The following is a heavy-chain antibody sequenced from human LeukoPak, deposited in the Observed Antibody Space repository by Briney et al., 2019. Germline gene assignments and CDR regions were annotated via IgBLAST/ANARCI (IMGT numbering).Heavy chain of an antibody. CDR2: IYPGDSDS. J-gene: IGHJ4*02. CDR1: GXSFATYW. V-gene: IGHV5-51*01. CDR3: ARPVDYGSGKYFDY. D-gene: IGHD3-10*01. Sequence: GESLKISFKGSGXSFATYWIGWVRQMPGKGLEWMGIIYPGDSDSRYSPSFQGQVTISADKSISTAYLQWSSLKASDTAMYYCARPVDYGSGKYFDYWGQGTLVTVSS.